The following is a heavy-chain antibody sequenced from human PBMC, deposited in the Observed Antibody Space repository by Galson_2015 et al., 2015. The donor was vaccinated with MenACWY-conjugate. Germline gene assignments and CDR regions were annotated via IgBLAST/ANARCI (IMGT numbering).Heavy chain of an antibody. J-gene: IGHJ4*02. D-gene: IGHD6-19*01. Sequence: LSLTCTVSGGSASSGGYYWTWIRQPPGKGLEWIGLIYDSGTTKYNPSLKGRVTISLDTSKNQVSLKLSSVTAADTAVYYCARWVAVKMIEYCGQGTLVTVSS. CDR3: ARWVAVKMIEY. V-gene: IGHV4-61*08. CDR2: IYDSGTT. CDR1: GGSASSGGYY.